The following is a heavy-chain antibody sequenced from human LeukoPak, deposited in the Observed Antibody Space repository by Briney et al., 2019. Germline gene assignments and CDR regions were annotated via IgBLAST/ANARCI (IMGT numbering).Heavy chain of an antibody. D-gene: IGHD2-2*01. Sequence: GASVKVPCKASGYTFTGYYMHWVRQAPGQGLEWMGWINPNSGGTNYAQKFQGWVTMTRDTSISTAYMELSRLRSDDTAVYYCARGVVPAAMAYYFDYWGQGTLVTVSS. CDR2: INPNSGGT. J-gene: IGHJ4*02. V-gene: IGHV1-2*04. CDR3: ARGVVPAAMAYYFDY. CDR1: GYTFTGYY.